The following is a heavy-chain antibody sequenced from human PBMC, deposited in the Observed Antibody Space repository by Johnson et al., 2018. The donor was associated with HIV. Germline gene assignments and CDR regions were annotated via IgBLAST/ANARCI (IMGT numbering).Heavy chain of an antibody. J-gene: IGHJ3*02. CDR1: EFTFSSYG. CDR2: ISYDGSEK. Sequence: QVQLGESGGGVVQPGGSRRLSCAASEFTFSSYGMHWVRQAPGKGLEWVAVISYDGSEKYYVDCVKGRFTLYRDNAKKSVYLQMNSLRAEDTAVYYCARGAPDSDAFDIWGQGTMVTVSS. CDR3: ARGAPDSDAFDI. V-gene: IGHV3-33*05. D-gene: IGHD3-22*01.